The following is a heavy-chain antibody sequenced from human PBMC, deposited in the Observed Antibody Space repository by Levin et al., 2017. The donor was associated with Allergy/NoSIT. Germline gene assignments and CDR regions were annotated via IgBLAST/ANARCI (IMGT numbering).Heavy chain of an antibody. Sequence: SETLSLTCAVYGGSFSGYYWSWIRQPPGKGLEWIGEINHSGSTNYNPSLKSRVTISVDTSKNQFSLKLSSVTAADTAVYYCARDTHGDYYYYYYGMDVWGQGTTVTVSS. D-gene: IGHD4-17*01. J-gene: IGHJ6*02. V-gene: IGHV4-34*01. CDR1: GGSFSGYY. CDR3: ARDTHGDYYYYYYGMDV. CDR2: INHSGST.